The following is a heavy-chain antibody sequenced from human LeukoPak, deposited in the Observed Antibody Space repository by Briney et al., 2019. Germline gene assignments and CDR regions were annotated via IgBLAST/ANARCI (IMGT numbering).Heavy chain of an antibody. D-gene: IGHD3-22*01. CDR2: IVPILGIA. CDR1: GGTFSSYA. CDR3: ARGRGVYYDRYYFDY. Sequence: SVKVSCKASGGTFSSYAISWVRQAPGQGLEWMGRIVPILGIANYAQKFQGRVTITADKSTSTAYMELSSLRSEDTAVYYCARGRGVYYDRYYFDYWGQGTLVTVSS. V-gene: IGHV1-69*04. J-gene: IGHJ4*02.